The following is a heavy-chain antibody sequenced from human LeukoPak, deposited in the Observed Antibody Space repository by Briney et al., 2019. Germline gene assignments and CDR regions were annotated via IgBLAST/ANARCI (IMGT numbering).Heavy chain of an antibody. D-gene: IGHD1-26*01. CDR2: IDEDGSIT. CDR3: GRDLGGRSGY. V-gene: IGHV3-74*01. Sequence: GGSLRLSCAASGFTFSSYWMHWVRQVPGEGLVWVSRIDEDGSITNYADSVKGRFSISRDNAKNTLYLQMNSLRAEDTAVYYCGRDLGGRSGYWGQGTLVTVSS. CDR1: GFTFSSYW. J-gene: IGHJ4*02.